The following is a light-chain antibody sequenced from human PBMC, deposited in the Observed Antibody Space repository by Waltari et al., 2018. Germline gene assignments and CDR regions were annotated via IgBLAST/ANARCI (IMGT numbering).Light chain of an antibody. CDR1: SNDVGGYNS. Sequence: QSALTQPASVSGSPGQSVTIFCAGTSNDVGGYNSFSWYQEHPGQAPRVIIYDVSDRPSGVSDRFSGYKSGNTASLTISGLQAEDEADYYCSSQSSNDVVLFGGGTKLTVL. CDR2: DVS. J-gene: IGLJ2*01. V-gene: IGLV2-14*01. CDR3: SSQSSNDVVL.